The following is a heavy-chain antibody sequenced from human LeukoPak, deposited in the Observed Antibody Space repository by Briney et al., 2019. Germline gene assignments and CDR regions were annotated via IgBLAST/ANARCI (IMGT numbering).Heavy chain of an antibody. Sequence: GGSLRLSCAASGFTFSSYWMSWVRQAPGKGLEWVANIKQDGSEKYYVDSVKGRFPISRDNAKNSLYLQMNSLRAEDTAVYYCAGRDNWNYLSAFDIWGQGTMVTVSS. V-gene: IGHV3-7*01. J-gene: IGHJ3*02. CDR1: GFTFSSYW. CDR2: IKQDGSEK. CDR3: AGRDNWNYLSAFDI. D-gene: IGHD1-7*01.